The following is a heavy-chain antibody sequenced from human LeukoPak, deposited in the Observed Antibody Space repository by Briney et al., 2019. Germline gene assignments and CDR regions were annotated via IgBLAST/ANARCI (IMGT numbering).Heavy chain of an antibody. D-gene: IGHD3-10*01. CDR3: ARAPILNYGSGTYQTYYFDY. CDR1: GYTFTGYY. J-gene: IGHJ4*02. V-gene: IGHV1-2*02. CDR2: INPNSGGT. Sequence: GASVKVSCRASGYTFTGYYMHWVRQAPGQGLEWVGWINPNSGGTNYAQKFQGRVTMTRDTSISTAYMELSRLRSDDTAVYYCARAPILNYGSGTYQTYYFDYWGQGTLVTVSS.